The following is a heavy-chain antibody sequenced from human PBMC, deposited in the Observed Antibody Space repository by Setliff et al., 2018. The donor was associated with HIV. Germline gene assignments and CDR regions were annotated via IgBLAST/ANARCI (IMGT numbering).Heavy chain of an antibody. CDR3: AREGSSWPYYYYYMDV. CDR2: ISSSSSTI. Sequence: GGSLRLSCAASGFTFSSYSMNWVRQAPGKGLEWVSYISSSSSTIYYADAVKGRFTISRDNAKNSLYLQMNSLRAEDTAVYYCAREGSSWPYYYYYMDVWGKGTTVTISS. V-gene: IGHV3-48*01. D-gene: IGHD6-13*01. J-gene: IGHJ6*03. CDR1: GFTFSSYS.